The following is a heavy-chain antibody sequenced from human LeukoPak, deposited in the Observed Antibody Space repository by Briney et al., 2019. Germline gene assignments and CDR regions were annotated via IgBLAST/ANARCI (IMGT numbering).Heavy chain of an antibody. J-gene: IGHJ4*02. D-gene: IGHD3-10*01. Sequence: ASVKVSCKVSGYTLTELSMHWVRQAPGKGLEWMGGFDPEDGETIYAQKFQGRVTMTEDTSTDTAYVELSSLRSEDTAVYYCATSSVVRGVRFPLDYWGQGTLVTVSS. CDR1: GYTLTELS. CDR3: ATSSVVRGVRFPLDY. CDR2: FDPEDGET. V-gene: IGHV1-24*01.